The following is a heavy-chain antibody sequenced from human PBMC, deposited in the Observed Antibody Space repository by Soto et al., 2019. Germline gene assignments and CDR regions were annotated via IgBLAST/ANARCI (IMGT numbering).Heavy chain of an antibody. J-gene: IGHJ3*02. V-gene: IGHV3-9*01. Sequence: EVQLVESGGGLVQPGRSLRLSFAASGFTFDDYAMHWVRQAPGKGLEWVSGISWNSGSIGYAYSVKGRITISRDNAKNSLYLQMNSLRAEDTALYYCTIWGCYRYWAFDIWGQGTMVTVSS. CDR1: GFTFDDYA. CDR2: ISWNSGSI. CDR3: TIWGCYRYWAFDI. D-gene: IGHD3-16*02.